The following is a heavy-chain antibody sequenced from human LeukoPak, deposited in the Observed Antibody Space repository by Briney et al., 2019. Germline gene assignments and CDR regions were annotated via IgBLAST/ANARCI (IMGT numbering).Heavy chain of an antibody. J-gene: IGHJ4*02. D-gene: IGHD5-18*01. CDR2: INHSGST. CDR1: GGSFSGYY. Sequence: SETLSLTCAVYGGSFSGYYWSWIRQPPGKGLEWIGEINHSGSTNYNPSLKRRVTISVDTSKNQFSLKLSSVTAADTAVYYCARVSLYSYGHFDYWGQGTLVTVSS. V-gene: IGHV4-34*01. CDR3: ARVSLYSYGHFDY.